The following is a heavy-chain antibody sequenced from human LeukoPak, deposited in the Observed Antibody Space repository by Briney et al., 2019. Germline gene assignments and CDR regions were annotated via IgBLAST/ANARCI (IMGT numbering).Heavy chain of an antibody. D-gene: IGHD1/OR15-1a*01. CDR2: INHSGST. CDR1: GGSFSGYY. J-gene: IGHJ4*02. Sequence: SETLSLTCAVYGGSFSGYYWSWIRQPSGKGLEWIGEINHSGSTNYNPSLKSRVTISVDTSKNQFSLKLSSVTAADTAVYYCARDRHWTNDWVFDYWGQGTLVTVSS. CDR3: ARDRHWTNDWVFDY. V-gene: IGHV4-34*01.